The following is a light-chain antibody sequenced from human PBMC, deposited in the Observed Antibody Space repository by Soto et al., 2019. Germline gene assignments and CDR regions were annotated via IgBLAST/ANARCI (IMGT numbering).Light chain of an antibody. CDR2: DAS. CDR3: QQYDEYST. CDR1: QSISVS. J-gene: IGKJ1*01. Sequence: IQMTQSPSTLSASVGGTVNISCRASQSISVSLAWYQQKPGKAPRLLIYDASTLQGGVPSRFSGRGSGTEFTLTVTSLQPEDFASYFCQQYDEYSTFGHGTKVDVK. V-gene: IGKV1-5*01.